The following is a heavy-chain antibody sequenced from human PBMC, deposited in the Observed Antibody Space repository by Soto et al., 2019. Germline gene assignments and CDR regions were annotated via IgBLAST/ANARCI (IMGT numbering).Heavy chain of an antibody. V-gene: IGHV3-48*01. CDR2: ISRDSDAI. CDR3: VRDNEWSFDC. CDR1: EFTFSSYS. J-gene: IGHJ4*02. Sequence: RGSLRLSCPPSEFTFSSYSMNWVRQAPGKGLEWISYISRDSDAIYYADSVKGRFTISRDNAKNSLYMQMNRLRAEDTDMYYCVRDNEWSFDCWGQGTQVTVFS. D-gene: IGHD2-8*01.